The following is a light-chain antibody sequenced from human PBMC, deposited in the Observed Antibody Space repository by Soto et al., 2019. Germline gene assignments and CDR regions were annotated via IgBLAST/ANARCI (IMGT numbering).Light chain of an antibody. V-gene: IGLV2-23*02. CDR1: SSDVGGYDV. J-gene: IGLJ3*02. CDR3: CSFAGSTTFGV. CDR2: EVN. Sequence: QSALTQPASVSGSPGQSITISCTGTSSDVGGYDVVSWYQQHPGKAPKLILYEVNKRPSGVSNRFSGSKSGNTASLTVSGLQAEDEAHYHCCSFAGSTTFGVFGGGTKLTVL.